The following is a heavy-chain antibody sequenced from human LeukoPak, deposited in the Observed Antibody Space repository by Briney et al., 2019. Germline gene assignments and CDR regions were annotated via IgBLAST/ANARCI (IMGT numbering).Heavy chain of an antibody. CDR2: IYYSGST. CDR1: GGSISRYY. D-gene: IGHD3-10*01. V-gene: IGHV4-59*12. CDR3: AREGGSGSYYS. J-gene: IGHJ3*01. Sequence: PSETLSLTCTISGGSISRYYWTWIRQPPGKGLEWIGYIYYSGSTKYNPSLKSRVTISLDTSKNQFSLKLTSVTAADTALYYCAREGGSGSYYSWGQGTMVTVSS.